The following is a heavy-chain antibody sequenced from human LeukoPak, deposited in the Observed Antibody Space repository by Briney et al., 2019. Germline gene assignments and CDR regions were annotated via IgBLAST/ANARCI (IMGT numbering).Heavy chain of an antibody. CDR1: GGTFSSYA. CDR2: IIPIFGTA. Sequence: SVKVSCKASGGTFSSYAISWVRQALGQGLEWMGGIIPIFGTANYAQKFQGRVTLTRDTSLSTAYMELSNLRSDDAAVYYCARDEVVAAPNYFGMVVWGQGTTVSVSS. D-gene: IGHD2-15*01. V-gene: IGHV1-69*05. J-gene: IGHJ6*02. CDR3: ARDEVVAAPNYFGMVV.